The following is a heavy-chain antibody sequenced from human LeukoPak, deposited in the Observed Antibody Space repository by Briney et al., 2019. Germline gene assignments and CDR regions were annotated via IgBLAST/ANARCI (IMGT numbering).Heavy chain of an antibody. Sequence: GESLKISCKASGYSFTNYWIGWVRQMPGKGLDWMGMFSPGDSDIGYSPSFQGQVTISADKSISTAYLQWSSLKASDTAIYYCARWPRGAAAAYLDYWGQGTLVTVSS. CDR1: GYSFTNYW. J-gene: IGHJ4*02. V-gene: IGHV5-51*01. CDR2: FSPGDSDI. CDR3: ARWPRGAAAAYLDY. D-gene: IGHD6-13*01.